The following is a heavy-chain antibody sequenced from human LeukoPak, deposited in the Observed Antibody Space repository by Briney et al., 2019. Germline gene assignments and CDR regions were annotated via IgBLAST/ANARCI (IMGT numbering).Heavy chain of an antibody. J-gene: IGHJ3*02. CDR2: ISSSGSTI. CDR1: GFTFSSYE. CDR3: ARGKVYYYDSSSYYEGDAFDI. Sequence: GGSLRLSCAASGFTFSSYEMNWVRKAPGKGLEWVSYISSSGSTIYYADSVKGRFTISRDNAKNSLYLQMNSLRAEDTAVYYCARGKVYYYDSSSYYEGDAFDIWGQGTMVTVSS. V-gene: IGHV3-48*03. D-gene: IGHD3-22*01.